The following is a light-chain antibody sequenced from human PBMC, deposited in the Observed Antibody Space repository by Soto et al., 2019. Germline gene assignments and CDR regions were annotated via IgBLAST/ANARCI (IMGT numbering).Light chain of an antibody. V-gene: IGLV1-47*01. Sequence: QSVLTEPPSASGTPGQTVTISCSGSSANIGGNFVSWYQHVPGTAAKVLIFMNNQRPSGVPDRFSGSKSGTSASLAISGLRSEDESDYYCAAWDDILEGVLFGGGTKLTVL. CDR1: SANIGGNF. CDR2: MNN. J-gene: IGLJ2*01. CDR3: AAWDDILEGVL.